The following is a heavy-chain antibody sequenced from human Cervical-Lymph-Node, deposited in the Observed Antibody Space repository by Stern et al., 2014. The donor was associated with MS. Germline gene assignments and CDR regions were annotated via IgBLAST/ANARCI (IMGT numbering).Heavy chain of an antibody. CDR2: IYHSGST. CDR1: GGSISSSNW. D-gene: IGHD6-6*01. CDR3: AREGYSSSYDAFDI. Sequence: QLQLQESGPGLVKPSGTLSLTCAVSGGSISSSNWWSWVRQPPGKGLEWLGEIYHSGSTTYNPSPKSRVTISADKSKNQFSLKLSSVTAADTAVYYCAREGYSSSYDAFDIWGQGTMVTVSS. V-gene: IGHV4-4*02. J-gene: IGHJ3*02.